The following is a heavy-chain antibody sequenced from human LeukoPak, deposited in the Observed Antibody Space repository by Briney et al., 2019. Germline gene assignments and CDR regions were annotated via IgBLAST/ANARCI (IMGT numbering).Heavy chain of an antibody. CDR2: FNPEDGET. CDR3: ATGPPRLLGMDV. Sequence: ASVKVSCKVSGNTLTELSMHWVRQAPGKGREWMGGFNPEDGETIYAQKFQGRVTMTEDTSTDTAYMELSSLRSEDTAVYYCATGPPRLLGMDVWGKGTTVTVSS. J-gene: IGHJ6*04. V-gene: IGHV1-24*01. D-gene: IGHD5-12*01. CDR1: GNTLTELS.